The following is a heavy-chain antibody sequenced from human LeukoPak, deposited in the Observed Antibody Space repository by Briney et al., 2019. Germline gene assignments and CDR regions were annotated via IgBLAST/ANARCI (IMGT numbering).Heavy chain of an antibody. J-gene: IGHJ4*02. D-gene: IGHD3/OR15-3a*01. CDR3: GRRGHLHRPF. V-gene: IGHV4-39*01. CDR2: IYYDGST. CDR1: GDSDDSIKSSSYY. Sequence: PSETLSLTCTVSGDSDDSIKSSSYYWAWIRLPPGKGLEWVGSIYYDGSTYYNPSLRGRVAISVDTSKSQFSVKLNSVTAADTAMYYCGRRGHLHRPFWGQGTLVTVSS.